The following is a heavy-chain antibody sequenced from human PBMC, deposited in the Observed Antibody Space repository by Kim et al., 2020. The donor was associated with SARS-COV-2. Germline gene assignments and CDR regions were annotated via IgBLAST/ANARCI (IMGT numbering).Heavy chain of an antibody. CDR1: GFTLSNNA. Sequence: GGSLRLSCAASGFTLSNNAMTWVRQAPGKGLEWVSDIRGGGDTYYADSVKGRFTFSRDDSQNVLFLQMDSLRADDTALYYCGGHGAFSYWGPGTLVTVSS. V-gene: IGHV3-23*01. CDR2: IRGGGDT. D-gene: IGHD3-16*01. CDR3: GGHGAFSY. J-gene: IGHJ4*02.